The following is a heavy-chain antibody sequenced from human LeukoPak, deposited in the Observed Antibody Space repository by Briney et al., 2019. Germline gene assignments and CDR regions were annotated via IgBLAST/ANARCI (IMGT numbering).Heavy chain of an antibody. V-gene: IGHV3-48*01. J-gene: IGHJ5*02. CDR1: GFTFSSYS. CDR2: ISSSSSTI. D-gene: IGHD2-15*01. CDR3: ARDRWAVAAINWFDP. Sequence: PGGSLRLSCAASGFTFSSYSMNWVRQAPGKGLEWVSYISSSSSTIYYADSVKGRLTISRDNAKNSLYLQMNNLRAEDTAVYYCARDRWAVAAINWFDPWGQGTLVTVSS.